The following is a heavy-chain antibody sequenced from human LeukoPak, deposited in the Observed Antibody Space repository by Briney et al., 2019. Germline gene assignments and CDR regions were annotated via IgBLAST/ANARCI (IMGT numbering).Heavy chain of an antibody. Sequence: SETLSLTCTVSGGSISSSSYYWGWIRQPPGKGLEWIESIYYSGSTYYNPSLKSRVTISVDTSKNQFSLKLSSVTAADTAVYYCAREGSSWSFDYWGQGTLVTVSS. CDR2: IYYSGST. CDR1: GGSISSSSYY. CDR3: AREGSSWSFDY. J-gene: IGHJ4*02. V-gene: IGHV4-39*07. D-gene: IGHD6-13*01.